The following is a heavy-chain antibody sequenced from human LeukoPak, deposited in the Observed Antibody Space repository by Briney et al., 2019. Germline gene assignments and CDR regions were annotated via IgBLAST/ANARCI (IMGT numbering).Heavy chain of an antibody. CDR3: ARVGSPDSENSGWKLFFDY. CDR2: ISAYNGNT. Sequence: VASVKVSCKASGYTFTSYGISWARQAPGQGLEWMGWISAYNGNTNYAQKLQGRVTMTTDTSTNTAYMELRSLRSDDTAVYYCARVGSPDSENSGWKLFFDYWGQGTLVTVSS. J-gene: IGHJ4*02. CDR1: GYTFTSYG. D-gene: IGHD6-19*01. V-gene: IGHV1-18*01.